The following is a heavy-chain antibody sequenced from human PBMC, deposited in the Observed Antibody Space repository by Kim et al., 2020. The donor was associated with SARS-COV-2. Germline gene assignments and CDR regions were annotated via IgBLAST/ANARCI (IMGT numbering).Heavy chain of an antibody. D-gene: IGHD1-26*01. J-gene: IGHJ3*02. CDR3: AKDLGDVGPGAFDI. Sequence: AAAVKGRFTITRDNSKNTLYLQMNSLRAEDTAVYYCAKDLGDVGPGAFDIWGQGTMVTVSS. V-gene: IGHV3-23*01.